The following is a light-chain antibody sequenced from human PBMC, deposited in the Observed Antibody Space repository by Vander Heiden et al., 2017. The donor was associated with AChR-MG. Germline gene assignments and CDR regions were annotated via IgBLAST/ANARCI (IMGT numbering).Light chain of an antibody. CDR3: VLYMGSGIWV. Sequence: QTVVTQAPSFSFSPGGTVTLTCGWSSGSVSTSYYPSWYQQTPGQSPRTLIYSTNTRSSGVPDRFSGSILGNKAALTITGAQADDESDYYCVLYMGSGIWVFGGGTKLTVL. V-gene: IGLV8-61*01. J-gene: IGLJ3*02. CDR1: SGSVSTSYY. CDR2: STN.